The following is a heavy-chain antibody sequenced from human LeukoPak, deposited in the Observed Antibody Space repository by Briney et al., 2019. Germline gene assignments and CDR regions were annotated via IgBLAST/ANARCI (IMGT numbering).Heavy chain of an antibody. D-gene: IGHD3-9*01. J-gene: IGHJ6*02. V-gene: IGHV4-39*07. CDR3: ARACTLYDILTGYIKPYGMDV. Sequence: SETLSLTCTVSGGSISSSSYYWGWIRQPPGKGLEWIGSICYSGSTYYNPSLKSRVTISVDTSKNQFSLKLSSVTAADTAVYYCARACTLYDILTGYIKPYGMDVWGQGTTVTVSS. CDR1: GGSISSSSYY. CDR2: ICYSGST.